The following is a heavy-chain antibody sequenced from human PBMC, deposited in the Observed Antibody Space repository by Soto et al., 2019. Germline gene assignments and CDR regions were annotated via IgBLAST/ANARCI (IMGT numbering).Heavy chain of an antibody. Sequence: QVQLVESGGGVVQPGRSLRLSCAASGLTFSTYAMHWVRQAPGKGLEWVAVISYDGSNKYYADSVEGRFTISRDNSKNTLYLQMNNLRAEDTAVYYCATDIVLMVYAIKPDDVFDIWGQGTMVTVSS. CDR1: GLTFSTYA. D-gene: IGHD2-8*01. J-gene: IGHJ3*02. CDR3: ATDIVLMVYAIKPDDVFDI. V-gene: IGHV3-30-3*01. CDR2: ISYDGSNK.